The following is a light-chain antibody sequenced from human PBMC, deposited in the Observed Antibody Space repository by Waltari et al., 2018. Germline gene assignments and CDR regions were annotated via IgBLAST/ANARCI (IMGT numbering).Light chain of an antibody. J-gene: IGLJ1*01. V-gene: IGLV1-44*01. CDR3: GAWDDSLRGYV. Sequence: QSMLTQPPSASGTPGQRVTISCSGSSSNIGSHTVNWFQQFPGTAPRLLIHNNNRRPSGVPDRFSASVSGTSASLAISGLQSEDEADYYCGAWDDSLRGYVFGTGTMVTVL. CDR1: SSNIGSHT. CDR2: NNN.